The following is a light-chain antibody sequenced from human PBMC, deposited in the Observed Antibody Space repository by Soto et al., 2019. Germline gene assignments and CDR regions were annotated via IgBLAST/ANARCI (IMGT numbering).Light chain of an antibody. CDR3: QRLNSYPWT. Sequence: IQLTQSPSSLSSSVGDRVTITCRASQGISSYLAWYQQKPGQAPKLLIYAASTLHSGVPSRFSGSGSGTDLTLTISIRQPEDFATYVYQRLNSYPWTFGPGTKVEIK. CDR2: AAS. V-gene: IGKV1-9*01. CDR1: QGISSY. J-gene: IGKJ3*01.